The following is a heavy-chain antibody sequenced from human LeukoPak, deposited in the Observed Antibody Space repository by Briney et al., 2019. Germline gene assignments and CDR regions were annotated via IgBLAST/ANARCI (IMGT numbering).Heavy chain of an antibody. CDR3: ARGLEWLTRRHTWFDP. CDR1: GGTFSSYA. V-gene: IGHV1-69*06. D-gene: IGHD3-3*01. CDR2: IIPIFGTA. J-gene: IGHJ5*02. Sequence: SVKVSCKASGGTFSSYAISWVRQAPGQGLEWMGGIIPIFGTANYAQKFQGRVTITADKSTSTAYMELSSLRSDDTAVYYCARGLEWLTRRHTWFDPWGQGTLVTVSS.